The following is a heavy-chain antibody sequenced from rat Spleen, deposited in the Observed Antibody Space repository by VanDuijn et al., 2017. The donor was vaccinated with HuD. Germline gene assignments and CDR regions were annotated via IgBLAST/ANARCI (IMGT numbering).Heavy chain of an antibody. Sequence: EVQLVESGGGLVQPGRSLKLSCAASGFTFSDYAMAWVRQAPKKGLEWVATIIYDGSSTYYRDSVKGRFTISRDNAKSTLYLQMDSLRSEDTATYYCARHTGYYSGGPADYWGQGVMVTVSS. CDR1: GFTFSDYA. D-gene: IGHD1-1*01. CDR3: ARHTGYYSGGPADY. J-gene: IGHJ2*01. CDR2: IIYDGSST. V-gene: IGHV5-17*01.